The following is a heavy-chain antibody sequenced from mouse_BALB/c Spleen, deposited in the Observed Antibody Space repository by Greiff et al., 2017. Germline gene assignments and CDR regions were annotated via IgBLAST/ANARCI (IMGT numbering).Heavy chain of an antibody. CDR3: ARGELAGFAY. CDR2: ISSGSSTI. V-gene: IGHV5-17*02. Sequence: EVQLVESGGGLVQPGGSRKLSCAASGFTFSSFGMHWVRQAPEKGLEWVAYISSGSSTIYYADTVKGRFTISRDNPKNTLFLQMTSLRSEDTAMYYCARGELAGFAYWGQGTLVTVSA. J-gene: IGHJ3*01. CDR1: GFTFSSFG.